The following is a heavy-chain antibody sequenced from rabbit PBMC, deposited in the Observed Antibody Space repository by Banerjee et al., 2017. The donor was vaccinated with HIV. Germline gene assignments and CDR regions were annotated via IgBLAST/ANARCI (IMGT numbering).Heavy chain of an antibody. CDR3: ARYWWNGWGDFDL. Sequence: QEQLEESGGDLVKPEGSLTLTCTASGFSFSSIYYMCWVRQAPGKGLEWIACIYGGSSGRTYYANWAKGRFTISKTSSTTVTLQMTSLTAADTATYFCARYWWNGWGDFDLWGPGTLVTVS. V-gene: IGHV1S45*01. CDR1: GFSFSSIYY. CDR2: IYGGSSGRT. J-gene: IGHJ4*01. D-gene: IGHD4-1*01.